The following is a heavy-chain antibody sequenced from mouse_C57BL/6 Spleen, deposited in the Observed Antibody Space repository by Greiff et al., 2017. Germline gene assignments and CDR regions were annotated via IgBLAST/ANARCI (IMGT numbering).Heavy chain of an antibody. J-gene: IGHJ4*01. V-gene: IGHV1-50*01. CDR2: IDPSDSYT. Sequence: QVQLQQPGAELVKPGASVKLSCKASGYTFTSYWMQWVKQRPGQGLEWIGEIDPSDSYTNYNQKFKGKATLTVDTSSSTAYMQLSSLTSEDSAVYYCARLRDYYAMDYWGQGTSVTVSS. CDR3: ARLRDYYAMDY. CDR1: GYTFTSYW.